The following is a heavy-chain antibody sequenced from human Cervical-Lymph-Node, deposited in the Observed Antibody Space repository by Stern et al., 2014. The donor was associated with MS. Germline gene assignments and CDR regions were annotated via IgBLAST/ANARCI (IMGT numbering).Heavy chain of an antibody. J-gene: IGHJ4*02. V-gene: IGHV3-30-3*01. D-gene: IGHD3-10*01. CDR3: ARGGRGVGLEY. CDR2: VSYDGTQR. Sequence: VHLVESGGGVVQPGRSLSLSCVASGFTFSTYAMHWVGQAPGTGLEWVAFVSYDGTQRNSTESVKARFTISRDNSKNTLYLHMNSLRDEDTAVYFCARGGRGVGLEYWGQGALVTVSS. CDR1: GFTFSTYA.